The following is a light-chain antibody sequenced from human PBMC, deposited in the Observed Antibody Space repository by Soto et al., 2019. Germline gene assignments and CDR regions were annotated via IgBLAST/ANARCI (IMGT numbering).Light chain of an antibody. CDR2: DVT. CDR3: YSYTRRNRWV. J-gene: IGLJ3*02. Sequence: QSALTQPASVSGSPGQSITISCTGTTSDVGAYNYVSWYQQHPDKAPKLMVYDVTNRPPGVSERFSGSKSGNTASLSISGLQAEDEADYYCYSYTRRNRWVFGGGTKLTVL. CDR1: TSDVGAYNY. V-gene: IGLV2-14*01.